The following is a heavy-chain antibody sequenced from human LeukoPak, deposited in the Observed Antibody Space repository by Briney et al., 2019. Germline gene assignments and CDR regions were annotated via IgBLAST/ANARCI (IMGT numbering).Heavy chain of an antibody. CDR3: ARDHHDFWSGYKASHYFDY. CDR2: VIPIFGTA. CDR1: GGTFSSYA. V-gene: IGHV1-69*05. Sequence: GSSVKVSCKACGGTFSSYAISWVRQAPGQGLDWMGRVIPIFGTANYAQKFQGRVTITTDESTSTACMELRSLRFEDTALYYCARDHHDFWSGYKASHYFDYWGQGTLVTVSS. J-gene: IGHJ4*02. D-gene: IGHD3-3*01.